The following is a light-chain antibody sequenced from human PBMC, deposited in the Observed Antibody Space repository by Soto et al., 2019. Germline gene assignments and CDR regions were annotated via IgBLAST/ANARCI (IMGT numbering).Light chain of an antibody. J-gene: IGLJ1*01. CDR3: CSYAGSSTYV. Sequence: QSALTQPASVCGSPGQSITISCTGTSSDVGSYNLVSWYQQHPGKAPKLMIYEGSKRPSGVSNRFSGSKSGNTASLTISGLQAEDEADYYCCSYAGSSTYVFGIGTKLTVL. CDR1: SSDVGSYNL. CDR2: EGS. V-gene: IGLV2-23*01.